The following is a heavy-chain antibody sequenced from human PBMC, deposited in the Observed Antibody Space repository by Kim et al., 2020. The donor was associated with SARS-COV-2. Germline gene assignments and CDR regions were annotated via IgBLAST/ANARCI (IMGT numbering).Heavy chain of an antibody. J-gene: IGHJ4*02. CDR3: ARLSSGWFEY. CDR2: IYYTGST. D-gene: IGHD6-19*01. V-gene: IGHV4-39*01. CDR1: GGSISSSSYY. Sequence: SETLSLTCSVSGGSISSSSYYWGWIHQPPGKGLEWIGSIYYTGSTYYNPSLKSRVTISVDTSKNQFSVRLSSVTAADTAVYYCARLSSGWFEYWGQGTLVTVSS.